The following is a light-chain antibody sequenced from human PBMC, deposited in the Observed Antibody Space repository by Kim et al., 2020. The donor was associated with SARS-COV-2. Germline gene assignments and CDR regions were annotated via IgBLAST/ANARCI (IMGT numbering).Light chain of an antibody. Sequence: GQSITIPCTGTSSDVGGHNYVSWYQQHPGKAPKLMIYDVSKRPSGVSNRFSGSKSGNTASLTISGLQAEDEADYYCSSHTSSSTWVFGVGTQLTVL. V-gene: IGLV2-14*04. J-gene: IGLJ3*02. CDR3: SSHTSSSTWV. CDR2: DVS. CDR1: SSDVGGHNY.